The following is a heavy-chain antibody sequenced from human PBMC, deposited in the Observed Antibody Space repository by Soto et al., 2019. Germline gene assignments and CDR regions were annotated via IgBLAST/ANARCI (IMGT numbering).Heavy chain of an antibody. CDR2: ISGTTNYR. D-gene: IGHD5-18*01. V-gene: IGHV3-11*05. CDR1: GFIFGDFY. Sequence: GGSLRLSCAASGFIFGDFYMTWIRQAPGKGLEWISEISGTTNYRNYADSVKGRFTVSRENAKNTLYLEMNSLRAEDTAVYFCARDRDTYGPGFFDVWGQGVRVTVSS. CDR3: ARDRDTYGPGFFDV. J-gene: IGHJ4*02.